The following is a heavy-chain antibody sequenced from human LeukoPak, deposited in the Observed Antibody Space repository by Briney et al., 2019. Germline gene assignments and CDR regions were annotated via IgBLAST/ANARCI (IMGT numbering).Heavy chain of an antibody. V-gene: IGHV4-39*01. CDR3: AGHSGSTRYFDY. CDR2: IYRSGTT. CDR1: GGSISGASSSSY. D-gene: IGHD1-26*01. J-gene: IGHJ4*02. Sequence: PSETLSLTCSVSGGSISGASSSSYWAWMRQSPGKGLEWIGSIYRSGTTYYNPSVNSGVTISIDTSKNQFSLKLRSVTAADTAVYYCAGHSGSTRYFDYWGQGTLVTVSS.